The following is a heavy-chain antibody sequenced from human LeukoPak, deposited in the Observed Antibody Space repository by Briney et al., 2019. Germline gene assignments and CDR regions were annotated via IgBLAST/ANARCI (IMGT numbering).Heavy chain of an antibody. V-gene: IGHV3-30*18. J-gene: IGHJ4*02. Sequence: GRSLRLSCAASGFTFSSYGMHWVRQAPGKGLEWVAVISYDGSNKYYADSVKGRFTISRDNSKNTLYLQMNSLRAEDTALYYCAKDRSRYYYDSSAEIDYWGQGTLVTVSS. CDR3: AKDRSRYYYDSSAEIDY. CDR2: ISYDGSNK. CDR1: GFTFSSYG. D-gene: IGHD3-22*01.